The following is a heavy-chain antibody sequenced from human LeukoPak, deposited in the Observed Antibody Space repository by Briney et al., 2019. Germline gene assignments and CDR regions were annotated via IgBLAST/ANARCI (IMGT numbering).Heavy chain of an antibody. CDR3: VRETVSVITDFDY. CDR2: IKEDGSEQ. J-gene: IGHJ4*02. Sequence: GGSLRLSCAASGFTFSRHWMTWVRQAPGKGLEWVANIKEDGSEQYYVDSIKGRFTISRDNAKNSLYLQMSSLRAEDTAIYYCVRETVSVITDFDYWGQGTLVTVPS. V-gene: IGHV3-7*01. CDR1: GFTFSRHW. D-gene: IGHD3-16*02.